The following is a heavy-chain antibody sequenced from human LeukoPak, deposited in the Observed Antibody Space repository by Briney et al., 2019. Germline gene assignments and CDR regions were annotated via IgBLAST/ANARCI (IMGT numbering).Heavy chain of an antibody. V-gene: IGHV3-30*04. CDR2: ISYDGSNK. CDR3: AREPPYSNSWTDFDS. D-gene: IGHD6-13*01. Sequence: GGSLRLSCAASGFTFSSYAMHWVHQAPGKGLEWVAVISYDGSNKYYADSVKGRFTISRDNAKNSLFLQMNSLRAEDTAVYYCAREPPYSNSWTDFDSWGQGTLVTVSS. J-gene: IGHJ4*02. CDR1: GFTFSSYA.